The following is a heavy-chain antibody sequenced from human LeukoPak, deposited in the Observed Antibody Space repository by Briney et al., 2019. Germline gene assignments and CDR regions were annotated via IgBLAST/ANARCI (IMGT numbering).Heavy chain of an antibody. CDR2: ISSSSRDI. D-gene: IGHD3-22*01. CDR3: ARDSDSSGHYYMDYFDY. J-gene: IGHJ4*02. V-gene: IGHV3-21*01. CDR1: GFTFTSYA. Sequence: RSLRLSCAASGFTFTSYAMNWVRQAPGKGLEWVSSISSSSRDINYADSVKGRFTISRDNAWNSLYLQMNSLRAEDTAVYYCARDSDSSGHYYMDYFDYWGQGALVTVSS.